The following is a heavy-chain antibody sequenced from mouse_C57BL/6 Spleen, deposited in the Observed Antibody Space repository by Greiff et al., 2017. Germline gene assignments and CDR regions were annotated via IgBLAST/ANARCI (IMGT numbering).Heavy chain of an antibody. D-gene: IGHD1-1*01. CDR3: ARNGAITTVVANYWYFDV. V-gene: IGHV1-61*01. J-gene: IGHJ1*03. CDR1: GYTFTSYW. Sequence: QVQLKQPGAELVRPGSSVKLSCKASGYTFTSYWMDWVKQRPGQGLEWIGNIYPSDSETHYNQKFKDKATLTVDKSSSTAYMQRSSLTSEDSAVYYCARNGAITTVVANYWYFDVWGTGTTVTVSS. CDR2: IYPSDSET.